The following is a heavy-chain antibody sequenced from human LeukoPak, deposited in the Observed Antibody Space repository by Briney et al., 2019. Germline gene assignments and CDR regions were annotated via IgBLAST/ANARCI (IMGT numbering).Heavy chain of an antibody. CDR2: INPNSGGT. CDR3: ARAYCSGGSCPYGMDV. Sequence: GASVKVSCKASGYTFTGYYMHWVRQAPGQGLEWMGWINPNSGGTNYAQKFQGRVTMTSDTAISTAYMELSRLRSDDTAVYYCARAYCSGGSCPYGMDVWGQGTTVTVSS. D-gene: IGHD2-15*01. V-gene: IGHV1-2*02. J-gene: IGHJ6*02. CDR1: GYTFTGYY.